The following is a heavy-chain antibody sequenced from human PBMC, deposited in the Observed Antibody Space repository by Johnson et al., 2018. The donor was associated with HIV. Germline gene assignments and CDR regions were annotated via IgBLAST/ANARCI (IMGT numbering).Heavy chain of an antibody. V-gene: IGHV3-74*01. CDR3: AREVYRAFDI. J-gene: IGHJ3*02. CDR2: INSDGSST. CDR1: GFTFSDFY. D-gene: IGHD2/OR15-2a*01. Sequence: VQLVESGGGLVKPGGSLRLSCAASGFTFSDFYMSWIRQAPGKGLVWVSRINSDGSSTSYADSVKGRFTISRDNAKNTLYLQMNSLRAEDTAVYYCAREVYRAFDIWGQGTMVTVSS.